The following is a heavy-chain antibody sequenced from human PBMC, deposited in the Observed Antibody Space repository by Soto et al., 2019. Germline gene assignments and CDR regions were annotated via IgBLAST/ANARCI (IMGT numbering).Heavy chain of an antibody. J-gene: IGHJ6*02. CDR1: GGTFSSYA. CDR2: IIPIFGTA. V-gene: IGHV1-69*01. D-gene: IGHD2-15*01. CDR3: ARSQGGSSSLDIYYYYYYGMDV. Sequence: QVQLVQSGAEVKKPGSSVKVSCKAPGGTFSSYAISWVRQAPGQGLEWMGGIIPIFGTAKYAQKFQGRVTITADESTSTGYMELSSRRSEGTAVYYCARSQGGSSSLDIYYYYYYGMDVWGQGTTVTVSS.